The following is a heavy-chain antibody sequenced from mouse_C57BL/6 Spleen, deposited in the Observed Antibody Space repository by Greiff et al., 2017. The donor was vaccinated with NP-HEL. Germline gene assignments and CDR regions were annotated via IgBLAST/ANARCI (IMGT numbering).Heavy chain of an antibody. J-gene: IGHJ2*01. Sequence: VKLQESGAELARPGASVKMSCKASGYTFTSYTMHWVKQRPGQGLEWIGYINPSSGYTKYNQKFKDKATLTADKSSSTAYMQLSSLTSEDSAVYYCAKGDYGSSYGDYWGQGTTLTVSS. CDR2: INPSSGYT. CDR1: GYTFTSYT. V-gene: IGHV1-4*01. D-gene: IGHD1-1*01. CDR3: AKGDYGSSYGDY.